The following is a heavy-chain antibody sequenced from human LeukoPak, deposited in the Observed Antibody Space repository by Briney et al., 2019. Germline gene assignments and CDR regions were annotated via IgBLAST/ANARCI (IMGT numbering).Heavy chain of an antibody. V-gene: IGHV4-4*07. CDR1: GGSISGYY. CDR2: IYTSGST. CDR3: ARTPTTNYYYYYMDV. Sequence: KASETLSLTCTVSGGSISGYYWNWIRQPAGKGLDWIGRIYTSGSTNYNPSLKSRVTMSVDTSKKQFSLKLSSVAAADTAVYYCARTPTTNYYYYYMDVWGKGTTVTISS. J-gene: IGHJ6*03. D-gene: IGHD1/OR15-1a*01.